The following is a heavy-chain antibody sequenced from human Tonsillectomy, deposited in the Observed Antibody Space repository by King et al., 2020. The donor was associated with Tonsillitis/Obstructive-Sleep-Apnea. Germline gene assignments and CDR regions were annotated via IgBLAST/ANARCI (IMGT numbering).Heavy chain of an antibody. CDR1: GYTFTGYY. CDR2: INPNSGGT. V-gene: IGHV1-2*02. J-gene: IGHJ5*02. D-gene: IGHD3-22*01. Sequence: MQLVQSGAEVKKPGASVKVSCKASGYTFTGYYMHWVRQAPGQGLEWMGWINPNSGGTNYAQKLQGRVTMTRDTSISTAYMELSRLRSDDTAVYYCARVGAYYDSCAYYVSWGQGTLVTVSS. CDR3: ARVGAYYDSCAYYVS.